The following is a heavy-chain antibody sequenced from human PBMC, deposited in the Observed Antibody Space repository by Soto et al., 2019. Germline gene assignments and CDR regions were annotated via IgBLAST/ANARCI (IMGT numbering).Heavy chain of an antibody. CDR2: ISYRGTP. CDR3: ARVSATGTRWFDP. CDR1: GVSFSSGAYY. J-gene: IGHJ5*02. Sequence: QVQLQESGPGLVKPSQNLSLTCTVSGVSFSSGAYYWSWVRRHPGMGLEWIGYISYRGTPYYNPSLKSRLTISVDASKTQFSLRLSSVTAADTAVYYCARVSATGTRWFDPWGQGTLVTVSS. D-gene: IGHD6-13*01. V-gene: IGHV4-31*03.